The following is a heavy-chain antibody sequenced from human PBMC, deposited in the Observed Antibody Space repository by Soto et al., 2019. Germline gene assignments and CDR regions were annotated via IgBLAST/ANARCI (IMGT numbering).Heavy chain of an antibody. J-gene: IGHJ5*02. Sequence: GGSLRLSCAASGFTFSDYYMSWIRQAPGKGLEWVSYISSSSSYTNYADSVKGRFTISRDNAKNSLYLQMNSLRAEDTAVYYCARDSRYCSGGSCEPGWFDPWGQGTLVTVSS. CDR2: ISSSSSYT. CDR1: GFTFSDYY. CDR3: ARDSRYCSGGSCEPGWFDP. D-gene: IGHD2-15*01. V-gene: IGHV3-11*06.